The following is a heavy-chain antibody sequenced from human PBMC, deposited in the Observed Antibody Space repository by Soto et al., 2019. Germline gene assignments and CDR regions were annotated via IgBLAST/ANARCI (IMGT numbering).Heavy chain of an antibody. CDR1: GFSLSNARMG. Sequence: QVTLKESGPVLVKPTETLTLTCTVSGFSLSNARMGVSWIRQPPGKALEWLAHIFSNDEKSYSTSLKSSLTITKDTSKSQVVLTMTNMYPVDTATYYWARFGSSWYGGREYFHLCGQVTLVTVAS. J-gene: IGHJ1*01. D-gene: IGHD6-13*01. CDR3: ARFGSSWYGGREYFHL. V-gene: IGHV2-26*01. CDR2: IFSNDEK.